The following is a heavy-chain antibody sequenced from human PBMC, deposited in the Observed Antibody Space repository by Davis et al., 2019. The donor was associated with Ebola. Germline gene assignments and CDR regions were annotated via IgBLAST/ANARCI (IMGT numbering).Heavy chain of an antibody. CDR1: GFTFSSYS. V-gene: IGHV3-21*01. J-gene: IGHJ4*02. D-gene: IGHD3-10*01. CDR3: ARERYGSGSYYFDY. Sequence: PGGSLRLSCAASGFTFSSYSMNWVRQAPGKGLEWVSSISSSSSYIYYADSVKGRFTISRDNAKNSLYLQMNSLRAEDTAVYYCARERYGSGSYYFDYWGQGTLVTVSS. CDR2: ISSSSSYI.